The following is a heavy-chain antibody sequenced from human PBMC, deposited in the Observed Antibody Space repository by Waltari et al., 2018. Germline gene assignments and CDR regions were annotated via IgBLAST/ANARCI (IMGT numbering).Heavy chain of an antibody. CDR3: AASGSYQRVSFDY. CDR2: IIPIFGTA. D-gene: IGHD1-26*01. J-gene: IGHJ4*02. Sequence: GGTFSSYAISWVRQAPGQGLEWMGRIIPIFGTANYAQKFQGRVTITADKSTSTAYMELSSLRSEDTAVYCCAASGSYQRVSFDYWGQGTLVTVSS. V-gene: IGHV1-69*06. CDR1: GGTFSSYA.